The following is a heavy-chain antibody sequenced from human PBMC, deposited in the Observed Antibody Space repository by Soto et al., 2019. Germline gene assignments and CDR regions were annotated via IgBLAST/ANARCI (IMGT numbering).Heavy chain of an antibody. CDR1: GYTFTGYY. D-gene: IGHD2-2*02. V-gene: IGHV1-2*04. J-gene: IGHJ6*02. Sequence: ASVKVSCKASGYTFTGYYMHWVRQAPGRGLEWMGWINPNSGGTNYAQKFQGWVTMTRDTSISTAYMELSRLRSDDTAVYYCARGGYCSSTSCYNYYYGMDVWGQGTTVTVSS. CDR3: ARGGYCSSTSCYNYYYGMDV. CDR2: INPNSGGT.